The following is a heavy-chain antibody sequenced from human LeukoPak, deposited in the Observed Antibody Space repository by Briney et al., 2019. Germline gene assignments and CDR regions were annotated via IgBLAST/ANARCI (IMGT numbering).Heavy chain of an antibody. V-gene: IGHV4-39*01. D-gene: IGHD6-19*01. CDR1: GGSLRSSGHW. J-gene: IGHJ4*02. Sequence: SETLSLTCTVFGGSLRSSGHWWVWIRQPPGKGLEWIGSIHYSGKVYYNPSLKSRVTTSVDTSTDQFSLRLSSATAADTAIYYCARLSGDQSSAWYFDAWGQGTLVTVSS. CDR2: IHYSGKV. CDR3: ARLSGDQSSAWYFDA.